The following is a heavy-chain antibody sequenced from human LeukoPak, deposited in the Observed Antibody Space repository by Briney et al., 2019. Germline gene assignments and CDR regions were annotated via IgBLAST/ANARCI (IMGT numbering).Heavy chain of an antibody. Sequence: GGSLRLSCVASGFTVSNKYMSWVRQAPGKGLEWVANIKQDGSDKYYMDSVKGRFTISRDNAKNSLYLQMNSLRAKDTAVYYCAKDSGWFRFDYWGQGTLVTVSS. CDR1: GFTVSNKY. CDR2: IKQDGSDK. J-gene: IGHJ4*02. V-gene: IGHV3-7*03. D-gene: IGHD6-13*01. CDR3: AKDSGWFRFDY.